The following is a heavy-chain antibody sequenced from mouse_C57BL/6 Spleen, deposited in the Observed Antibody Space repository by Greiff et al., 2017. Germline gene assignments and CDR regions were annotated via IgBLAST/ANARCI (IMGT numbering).Heavy chain of an antibody. J-gene: IGHJ2*01. CDR3: ARGDYDYVGY. D-gene: IGHD2-4*01. V-gene: IGHV1-50*01. CDR1: GYTFTRYW. CDR2: IDPSDNYT. Sequence: VKLQQPGAELVKPGASVKLSCKASGYTFTRYWMQWVKQRPGQGLEWIGEIDPSDNYTNYNQKFKGKATLTVDTSSSTAYMQLSSLTSEDSAVYYCARGDYDYVGYWGQGTTLTVSS.